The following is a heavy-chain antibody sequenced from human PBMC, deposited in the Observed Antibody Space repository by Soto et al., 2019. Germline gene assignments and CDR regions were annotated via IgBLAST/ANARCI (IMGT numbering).Heavy chain of an antibody. CDR3: ARDPLYDSSGYYLSWFDP. V-gene: IGHV1-3*01. D-gene: IGHD3-22*01. CDR2: INAGNGNT. CDR1: GYTFTSYA. J-gene: IGHJ5*02. Sequence: ASVKVSCEASGYTFTSYAMHWVRQAPGQRLEWMGWINAGNGNTKYSQKFQGRVTITRDTSASTAYMELSSLRSEDTAVYYCARDPLYDSSGYYLSWFDPWGQGTLVTVSS.